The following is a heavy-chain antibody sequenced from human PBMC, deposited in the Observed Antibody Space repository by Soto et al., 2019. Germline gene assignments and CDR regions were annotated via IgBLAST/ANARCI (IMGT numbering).Heavy chain of an antibody. V-gene: IGHV3-23*01. CDR2: ISGSGGST. D-gene: IGHD3-22*01. J-gene: IGHJ4*02. CDR1: GFTLSSNP. CDR3: AKDQAMIVVVIPDY. Sequence: GGSLSLSCPASGFTLSSNPMSWVRQAPGKGLEWVSAISGSGGSTYYADSVKGRFTISRDNSKNTLYLQMNSLRAEDTAVYYCAKDQAMIVVVIPDYWGQGTLVTVSS.